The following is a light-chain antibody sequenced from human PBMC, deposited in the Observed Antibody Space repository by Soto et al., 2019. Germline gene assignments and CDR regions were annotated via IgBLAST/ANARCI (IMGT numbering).Light chain of an antibody. J-gene: IGKJ1*01. CDR3: QQYNSYSWT. CDR2: RAS. V-gene: IGKV1-5*03. CDR1: QSISSW. Sequence: DIQMTQSPSTLSASVGDRVTITCRASQSISSWLAWYQQEPGKAPKLLIYRASSLESGVPSRFSGSGFGTEFTLTISSLQPDDFATYYCQQYNSYSWTFGQGTKVDIK.